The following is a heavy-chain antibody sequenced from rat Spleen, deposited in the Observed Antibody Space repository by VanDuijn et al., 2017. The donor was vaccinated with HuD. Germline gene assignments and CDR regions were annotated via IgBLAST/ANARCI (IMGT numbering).Heavy chain of an antibody. CDR2: IWAGGGI. J-gene: IGHJ4*01. CDR3: ARHLREASGVMDV. CDR1: GFSLTSYH. Sequence: QVQLKESGPGLVQPSQTLSLTCTVSGFSLTSYHVSWVRQSPGKSLVWMGTIWAGGGINYNSAVQSRLSISRDTSTSQVFLKMNSLQPEDTGTYYCARHLREASGVMDVWGQGASVTVSS. D-gene: IGHD4-3*01. V-gene: IGHV2-72*01.